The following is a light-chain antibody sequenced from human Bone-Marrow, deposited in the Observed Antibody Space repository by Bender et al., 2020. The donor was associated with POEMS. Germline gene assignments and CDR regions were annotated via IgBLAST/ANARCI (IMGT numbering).Light chain of an antibody. Sequence: QSVLTQPPSASGTPGQRVTISCSGGSSNIGAHAVNWYQHLPGTAPKLLIYSSHPRPSEVPDRFSGSRSGTSASLAISGLQSEDEADYYCAVWDGSLNGWVFGGGTKLTVL. V-gene: IGLV1-44*01. CDR2: SSH. J-gene: IGLJ3*02. CDR1: SSNIGAHA. CDR3: AVWDGSLNGWV.